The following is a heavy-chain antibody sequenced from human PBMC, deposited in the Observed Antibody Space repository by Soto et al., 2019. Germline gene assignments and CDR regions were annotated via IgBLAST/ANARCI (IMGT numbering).Heavy chain of an antibody. CDR2: SNPNSGAT. V-gene: IGHV1-2*02. Sequence: QVQLLQSGADVKKPGASVKVSCTASGYTFSAYLIHWIRQAPGQHPEWMRWSNPNSGATKYAQKCKGRSTMTRDTSISADLIDMGRLTSDDVAVYYCARGADSGRHYSSFDVWGQGTLVSVYS. D-gene: IGHD1-26*01. CDR1: GYTFSAYL. CDR3: ARGADSGRHYSSFDV. J-gene: IGHJ3*01.